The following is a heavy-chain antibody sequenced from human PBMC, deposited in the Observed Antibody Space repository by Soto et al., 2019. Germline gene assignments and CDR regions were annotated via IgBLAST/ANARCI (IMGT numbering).Heavy chain of an antibody. CDR3: ARDKYDFWSGPRGFFDY. J-gene: IGHJ4*02. V-gene: IGHV1-18*01. Sequence: QVQLVQSGAEVKKPRASVKVSCKASGYTFTSYGISWVRQAPGQGLEWMGWISAYNGNTNYAQKLQGRVTMTTDTSTSTAYMELRSLRSDDTAVYYCARDKYDFWSGPRGFFDYWGQGTLVTVSS. CDR2: ISAYNGNT. CDR1: GYTFTSYG. D-gene: IGHD3-3*01.